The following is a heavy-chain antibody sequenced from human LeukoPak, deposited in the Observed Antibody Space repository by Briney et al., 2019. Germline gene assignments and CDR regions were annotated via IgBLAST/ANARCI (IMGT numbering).Heavy chain of an antibody. D-gene: IGHD5-12*01. CDR3: ARNIVATTNYDS. CDR2: INLNSGPT. J-gene: IGHJ4*02. V-gene: IGHV1-8*01. Sequence: ASVKVSCKASGYTFTSYDINWVRQATGQGLEWMGWINLNSGPTGFAQKFQGRVTLTWDTSISTAYMELSSLTSEDTAVYYCARNIVATTNYDSWGQGTLVTVSS. CDR1: GYTFTSYD.